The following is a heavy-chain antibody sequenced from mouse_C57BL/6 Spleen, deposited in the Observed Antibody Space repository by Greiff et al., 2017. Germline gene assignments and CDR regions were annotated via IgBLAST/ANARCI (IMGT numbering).Heavy chain of an antibody. CDR2: IYPGDGDT. V-gene: IGHV1-80*01. J-gene: IGHJ4*01. Sequence: LQESGAELVKPGASVKISCKASGYAFSSYWMNWVKQRPGKGLEWIGQIYPGDGDTNYNGKFKGKATLTADKSSSTAYMQLSSLTSEDSAVYFCARGNYDAMDYWGQGTSVTVSS. CDR1: GYAFSSYW. CDR3: ARGNYDAMDY.